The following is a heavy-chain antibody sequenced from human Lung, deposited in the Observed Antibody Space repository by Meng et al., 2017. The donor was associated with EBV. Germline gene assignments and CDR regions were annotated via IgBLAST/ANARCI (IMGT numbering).Heavy chain of an antibody. J-gene: IGHJ4*02. CDR1: GFTFSGSA. CDR3: TSRSY. D-gene: IGHD3-10*01. CDR2: IRSKANNYAT. Sequence: EVQLVESGGGLVQPGGSLNLSCAASGFTFSGSAMHWVRQASGKGLEWVGRIRSKANNYATSFGASVEGRFTISRDDSNNTVYLQMNSLKTEDTAVYYCTSRSYWGQGTLVTVSS. V-gene: IGHV3-73*02.